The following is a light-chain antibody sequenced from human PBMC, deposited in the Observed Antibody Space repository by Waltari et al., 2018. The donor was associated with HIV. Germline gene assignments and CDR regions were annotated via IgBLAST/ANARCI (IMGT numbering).Light chain of an antibody. V-gene: IGKV4-1*01. CDR1: QSVIYSSNNKNY. J-gene: IGKJ3*01. Sequence: DIVMTQSPDSLPVSLCERATINCKSSQSVIYSSNNKNYLSWFQQKRGQPPRLLIYWASTRETGVPDRFSGGGSGTDFTLTISSLQAEDVAVYYCQQYYSTPFTFGPGTRVDIK. CDR3: QQYYSTPFT. CDR2: WAS.